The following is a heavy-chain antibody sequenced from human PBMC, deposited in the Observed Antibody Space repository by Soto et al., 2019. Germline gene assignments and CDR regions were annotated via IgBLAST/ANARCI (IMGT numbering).Heavy chain of an antibody. V-gene: IGHV4-4*07. CDR1: GGSISTYY. D-gene: IGHD2-2*01. J-gene: IGHJ6*02. CDR2: IDTSGST. Sequence: SETLSLTCSVSGGSISTYYCNWIRQPAGKGLECIGRIDTSGSTNYNPSLKSRVTMSVDTSKNQFSLKLSSVTTADTALYYCARGRQRPSAAYKGHGYYGMDVWGQGTTVTVAS. CDR3: ARGRQRPSAAYKGHGYYGMDV.